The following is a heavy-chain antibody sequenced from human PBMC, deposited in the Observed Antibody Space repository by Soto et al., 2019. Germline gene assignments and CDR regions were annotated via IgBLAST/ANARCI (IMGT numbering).Heavy chain of an antibody. V-gene: IGHV1-18*04. J-gene: IGHJ5*02. CDR3: AQDPMSEAGYNRFDP. D-gene: IGHD6-13*01. Sequence: QVQLVQSGAEVKKPGASVKVSCKASGYSFTTNGITWVRQAPGQGLEWMGWISAYNGNIKYAQKFQGRVPMTTDKYTRTAYMELRGLGSDETAVYFCAQDPMSEAGYNRFDPWGQGTLFIVSS. CDR2: ISAYNGNI. CDR1: GYSFTTNG.